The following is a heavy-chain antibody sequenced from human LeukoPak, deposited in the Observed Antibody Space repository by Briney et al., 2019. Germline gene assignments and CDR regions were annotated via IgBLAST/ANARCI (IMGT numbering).Heavy chain of an antibody. J-gene: IGHJ4*02. CDR1: GFTFSSYG. Sequence: AGRSLRLSCAASGFTFSSYGMHWVRQAPGKGLEWVAVIWYDGSNKYYADSVKGRFTISRDNSKNTLYLQMNSLRAEDTAVYYCARDRGYCSSTSCLDYDYWGQGTLATVSS. V-gene: IGHV3-33*01. CDR2: IWYDGSNK. D-gene: IGHD2-2*01. CDR3: ARDRGYCSSTSCLDYDY.